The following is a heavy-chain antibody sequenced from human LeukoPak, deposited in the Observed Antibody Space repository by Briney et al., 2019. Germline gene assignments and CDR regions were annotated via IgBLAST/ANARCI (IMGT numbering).Heavy chain of an antibody. CDR2: ISGSGGST. D-gene: IGHD2-2*01. CDR1: GFTFSSYA. V-gene: IGHV3-23*01. Sequence: GRSLRLSCAASGFTFSSYAMSWVRQAPGKGLEWVSAISGSGGSTYYADSVKGRFTISRDNSKNTLYLQMNSLRAEDTAVYYCAKEGALGYCSSTSCEDAFDIWGQGTIVTVSS. CDR3: AKEGALGYCSSTSCEDAFDI. J-gene: IGHJ3*02.